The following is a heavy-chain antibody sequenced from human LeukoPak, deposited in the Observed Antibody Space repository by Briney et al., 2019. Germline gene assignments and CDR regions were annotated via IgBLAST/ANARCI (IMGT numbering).Heavy chain of an antibody. CDR3: ARIPKYSSGWYLFSHHWFDP. D-gene: IGHD6-19*01. J-gene: IGHJ5*02. CDR2: MNPNSGNT. V-gene: IGHV1-8*01. Sequence: GASVKVSCKASGYTFTSYDINWVRQATGQGLEWMGWMNPNSGNTGYAQKFQGRVTMTRNTSISTAYIELSSLRSEDTAVYYCARIPKYSSGWYLFSHHWFDPWGQGTLVTVSS. CDR1: GYTFTSYD.